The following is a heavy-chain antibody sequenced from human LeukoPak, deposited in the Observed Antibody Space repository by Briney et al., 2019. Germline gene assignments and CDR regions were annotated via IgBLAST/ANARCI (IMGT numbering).Heavy chain of an antibody. CDR2: IVVGSGNT. V-gene: IGHV1-58*01. Sequence: GTSVTLSCKGSGFTFTSPTVQWGRQARGQRLEWIGWIVVGSGNTNYAQKFQERVTITRDMSTSTAYMELSSLRSEDTAVYYCAADWGYFDGSDAFDIWGQGTMVTVSS. CDR1: GFTFTSPT. CDR3: AADWGYFDGSDAFDI. J-gene: IGHJ3*02. D-gene: IGHD3-9*01.